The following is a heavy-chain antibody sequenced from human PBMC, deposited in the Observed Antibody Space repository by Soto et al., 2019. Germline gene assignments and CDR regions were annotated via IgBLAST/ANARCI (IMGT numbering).Heavy chain of an antibody. CDR1: GGTFSSYA. CDR3: ARAEWEPYAFDI. Sequence: ASVKVSCKASGGTFSSYAISWVRQAPGQGLEWMGGIIPIFGTANYAQKFQGRVTITADKSTSTAYMELSSLRSEDTAVYYCARAEWEPYAFDIWGQGTMVTVSS. D-gene: IGHD1-26*01. V-gene: IGHV1-69*06. CDR2: IIPIFGTA. J-gene: IGHJ3*02.